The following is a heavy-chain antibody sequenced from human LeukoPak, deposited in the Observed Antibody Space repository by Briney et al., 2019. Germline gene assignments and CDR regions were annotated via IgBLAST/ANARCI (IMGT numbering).Heavy chain of an antibody. CDR3: ARAPDSGSYLDY. Sequence: GASVKVSCKASGGTFSSYAISWVRQAPGQGLEWMGGIIPIFGTANYAQRFQGRVTITADESTSTAYMELSSLRSEDTAVYYCARAPDSGSYLDYWGQGTLVTVSS. D-gene: IGHD1-26*01. J-gene: IGHJ4*02. CDR1: GGTFSSYA. CDR2: IIPIFGTA. V-gene: IGHV1-69*01.